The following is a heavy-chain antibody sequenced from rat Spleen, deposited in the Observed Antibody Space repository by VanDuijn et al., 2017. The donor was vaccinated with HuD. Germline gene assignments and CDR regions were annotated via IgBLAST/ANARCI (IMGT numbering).Heavy chain of an antibody. Sequence: EVQLVESGGGLVQPGRSLKRSCAASGFTFSDYYMAWVRQAPTKGLEWVASISYDGGSTYYRDSVKGRFTISRDNAKSSLYLQMNSLQSEDTTTYYCARDHGGGFDYWGQGVMVTVSS. CDR1: GFTFSDYY. J-gene: IGHJ2*01. CDR2: ISYDGGST. D-gene: IGHD1-7*01. V-gene: IGHV5-20*01. CDR3: ARDHGGGFDY.